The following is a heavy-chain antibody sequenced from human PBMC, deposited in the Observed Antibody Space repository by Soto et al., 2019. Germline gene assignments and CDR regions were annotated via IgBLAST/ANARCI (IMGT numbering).Heavy chain of an antibody. CDR3: ATQIAAAGTIWFDP. Sequence: SVKFSCKASGGTFSSYAISWVRQAPGQGLEWMGGIIPIFGTANYAQKFQGRVTITADESTSTAYMELSSLRSEDTAVYYCATQIAAAGTIWFDPWGQGTLVTVSS. CDR2: IIPIFGTA. CDR1: GGTFSSYA. D-gene: IGHD6-13*01. J-gene: IGHJ5*02. V-gene: IGHV1-69*13.